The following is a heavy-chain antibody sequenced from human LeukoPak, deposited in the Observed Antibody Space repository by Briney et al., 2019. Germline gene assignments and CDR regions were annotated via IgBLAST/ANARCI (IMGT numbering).Heavy chain of an antibody. CDR2: MKPDGSEI. Sequence: GGSLRLSCAASGFTFTTYWMSWVRQAPGKGLEWVANMKPDGSEIFYVDSVKGRFTISRDNAKNSLFLQMNSLRAEDTAVYYCARDQTPYYWGQGTLVTVSS. V-gene: IGHV3-7*01. CDR1: GFTFTTYW. CDR3: ARDQTPYY. J-gene: IGHJ4*02.